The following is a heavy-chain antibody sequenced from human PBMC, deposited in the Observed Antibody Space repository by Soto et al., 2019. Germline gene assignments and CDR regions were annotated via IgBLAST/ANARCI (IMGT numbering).Heavy chain of an antibody. D-gene: IGHD6-19*01. J-gene: IGHJ5*02. CDR3: ARVAGSGWYDA. V-gene: IGHV4-30-2*01. CDR1: GGYIGSGGYS. CDR2: AYPRGST. Sequence: QVQLQESGSGLVKPSQTLSLTCAVSGGYIGSGGYSWSWIRQPPGKGLEWIGTAYPRGSTYYDPSRKSRVPISLDMYKNQFSMNLTAVTAAVKAVYYCARVAGSGWYDAWGQGTLVTVSS.